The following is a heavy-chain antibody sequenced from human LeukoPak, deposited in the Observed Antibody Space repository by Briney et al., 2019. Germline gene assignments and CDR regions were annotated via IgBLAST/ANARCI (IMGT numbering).Heavy chain of an antibody. CDR2: IYHSGSTT. V-gene: IGHV4-4*02. J-gene: IGHJ4*02. D-gene: IGHD5-12*01. CDR3: ARVFGGYDGALAF. Sequence: KPSETLSLTCAVSGGSISNNNWWSWVRQTSGKELERIGEIYHSGSTTNYNPSLKSRVTMSVDKSKNQCSLKLTSVTAADTAVYYCARVFGGYDGALAFWGQGTLVTVSS. CDR1: GGSISNNNW.